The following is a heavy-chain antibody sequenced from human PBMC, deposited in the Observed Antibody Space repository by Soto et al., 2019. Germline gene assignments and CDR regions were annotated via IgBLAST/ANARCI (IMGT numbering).Heavy chain of an antibody. Sequence: ASVKVSCKVSGYTLTELSVHRVRQAPGKGLEWMGGVDPEDGETIYAQKFQGRVTMTEDTSTDTAYMELSSLRSEDTAVYYCATFVTYAVAALVWPPAGSFQHWGPGTLVTLSS. CDR1: GYTLTELS. CDR2: VDPEDGET. J-gene: IGHJ1*01. V-gene: IGHV1-24*01. CDR3: ATFVTYAVAALVWPPAGSFQH. D-gene: IGHD6-19*01.